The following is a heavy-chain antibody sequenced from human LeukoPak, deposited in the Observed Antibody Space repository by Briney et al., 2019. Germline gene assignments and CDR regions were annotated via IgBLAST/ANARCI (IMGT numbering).Heavy chain of an antibody. CDR1: GGSFSGYY. CDR2: INHSGST. V-gene: IGHV4-34*01. CDR3: ARGVFYGDSRDLPRKPFDY. J-gene: IGHJ4*02. Sequence: PSETRSLTCAVYGGSFSGYYWSWIRQPPGKGLEWIGEINHSGSTNYNPSLKSRVTISVDTSKNQFSLKLSSVTAADTAVYYCARGVFYGDSRDLPRKPFDYWGQGTLVTVSS. D-gene: IGHD4-17*01.